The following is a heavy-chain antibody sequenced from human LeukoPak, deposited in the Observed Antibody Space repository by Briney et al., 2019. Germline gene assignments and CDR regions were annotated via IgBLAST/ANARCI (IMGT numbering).Heavy chain of an antibody. CDR1: GFTFSRYW. Sequence: GGSLRLSCAASGFTFSRYWMSWVRQAPGKGLEWVSTINWNGANTVYADSVKGRFTISRDNAKNSLYLQMNSLRAEDTAFYYCARDYYGDSYFDYWGQGTLVTVSS. CDR2: INWNGANT. V-gene: IGHV3-20*04. J-gene: IGHJ4*02. CDR3: ARDYYGDSYFDY. D-gene: IGHD4-17*01.